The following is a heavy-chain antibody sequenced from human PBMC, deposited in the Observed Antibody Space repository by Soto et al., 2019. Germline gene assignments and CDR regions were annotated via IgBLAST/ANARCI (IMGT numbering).Heavy chain of an antibody. Sequence: SETLSRTCTVCGGTISSYYWSWYRQPPVKGEQRMGNSNYTGSTNYTPSLMSRVTISVAKSKNQFSLKMSSVTAADTAVYYCARGEDAFDIWGQGTMVTVS. J-gene: IGHJ3*02. V-gene: IGHV4-59*01. CDR1: GGTISSYY. CDR2: SNYTGST. CDR3: ARGEDAFDI. D-gene: IGHD1-26*01.